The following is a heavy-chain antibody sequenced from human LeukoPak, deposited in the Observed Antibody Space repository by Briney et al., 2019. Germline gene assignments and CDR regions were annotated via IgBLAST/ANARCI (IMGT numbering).Heavy chain of an antibody. D-gene: IGHD1-14*01. CDR1: GGSMSDYY. V-gene: IGHV4-59*01. CDR2: IYYTGTT. Sequence: SETLSLTCTVSGGSMSDYYWSWIRQPPGKGLEWIGYIYYTGTTNYNPSVKSRVTILVDTSKNQFSLKLNSVTAADTGVYYCARDQRRTSCFDYWGQGTLVTVSS. J-gene: IGHJ4*02. CDR3: ARDQRRTSCFDY.